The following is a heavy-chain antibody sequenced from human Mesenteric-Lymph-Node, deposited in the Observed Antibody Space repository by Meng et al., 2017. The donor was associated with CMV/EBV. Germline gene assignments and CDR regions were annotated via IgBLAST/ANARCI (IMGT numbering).Heavy chain of an antibody. Sequence: ASVKVSCKASDYTFTSYGITWVRQAPGQGLEWMGWISGYNGNTNYAQKFQDRVTMTTDTPTNTAYMELRSLRSDDTAVYYCARDRFLEWLLDYYYGMDVWGQGTTVTVSS. V-gene: IGHV1-18*01. CDR1: DYTFTSYG. J-gene: IGHJ6*02. CDR2: ISGYNGNT. CDR3: ARDRFLEWLLDYYYGMDV. D-gene: IGHD3-3*01.